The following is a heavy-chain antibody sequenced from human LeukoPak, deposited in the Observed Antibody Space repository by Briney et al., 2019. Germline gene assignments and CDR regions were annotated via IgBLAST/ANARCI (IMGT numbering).Heavy chain of an antibody. CDR2: ISYDGIYE. Sequence: GGSLRLSCAASAFTFNAYGMSWVRQAPGKGLEWVSTISYDGIYEYYRDTVKGRFSISRDNSKNTLYLEMNSLRPEDTAVYYCATGRVDYGDYGAHAYWGQGTLVTVSS. CDR1: AFTFNAYG. V-gene: IGHV3-30*03. D-gene: IGHD4-17*01. CDR3: ATGRVDYGDYGAHAY. J-gene: IGHJ4*02.